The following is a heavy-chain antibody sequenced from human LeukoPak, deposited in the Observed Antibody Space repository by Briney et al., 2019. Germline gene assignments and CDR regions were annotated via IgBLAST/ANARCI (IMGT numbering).Heavy chain of an antibody. V-gene: IGHV3-23*01. J-gene: IGHJ4*02. CDR2: ISDNGGGT. CDR1: GFIFRNYA. D-gene: IGHD6-6*01. CDR3: AKWKYSSSGLDDY. Sequence: GGSLRLSCVASGFIFRNYAMSWVRQAPGEGLEWVSGISDNGGGTYYADSVKGRFTISRDNSKNTLYVQMNSLGAEDTAVYYCAKWKYSSSGLDDYWGQGTLVTVSS.